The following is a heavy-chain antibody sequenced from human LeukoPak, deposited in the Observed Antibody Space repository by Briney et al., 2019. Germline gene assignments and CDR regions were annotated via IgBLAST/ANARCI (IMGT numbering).Heavy chain of an antibody. V-gene: IGHV4-34*01. J-gene: IGHJ5*02. CDR3: ARGSRGGAMALTLPIFGWFDP. CDR2: INHSGST. Sequence: SETLSLTCAVYGGSFSGYYWSWIRQPPGKGLEWIGEINHSGSTNYNPSLKSRVTMSVDTSKNQFSLKLSSVTAADTAVYYCARGSRGGAMALTLPIFGWFDPWGQGTLVTVSS. D-gene: IGHD3-16*01. CDR1: GGSFSGYY.